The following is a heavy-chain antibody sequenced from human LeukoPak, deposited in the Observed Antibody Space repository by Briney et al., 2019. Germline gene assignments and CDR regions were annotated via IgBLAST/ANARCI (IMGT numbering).Heavy chain of an antibody. CDR1: GFTFTSNA. D-gene: IGHD3-16*01. Sequence: GGSLRLSCAASGFTFTSNAMHWVRQAPGKLEWVASISYDGTNKYYADSVKGRFTISRGNSKNTLYLQMNSLRHDDTAIYYCARDQGAQWGQGTLVTVSS. J-gene: IGHJ4*02. CDR3: ARDQGAQ. V-gene: IGHV3-30-3*01. CDR2: ISYDGTNK.